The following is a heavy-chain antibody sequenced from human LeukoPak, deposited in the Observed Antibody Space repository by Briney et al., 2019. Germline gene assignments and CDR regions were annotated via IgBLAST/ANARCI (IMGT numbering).Heavy chain of an antibody. CDR2: ISYDGSNK. Sequence: GGSLRLSCAASGFTFSSYGMHWVRQAPGKGLEWVAVISYDGSNKYYADSVKGRFTTSRDNSKNTLYLQMNSLRAEDTAVYYCAKERAAAGRLRSNYFDYWGQGTLVTVSS. CDR3: AKERAAAGRLRSNYFDY. CDR1: GFTFSSYG. V-gene: IGHV3-30*18. J-gene: IGHJ4*02. D-gene: IGHD6-13*01.